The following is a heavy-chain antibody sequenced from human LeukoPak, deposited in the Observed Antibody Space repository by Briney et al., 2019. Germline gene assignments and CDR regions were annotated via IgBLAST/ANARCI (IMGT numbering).Heavy chain of an antibody. CDR1: GFTFSSHW. Sequence: GGSLRLSRAASGFTFSSHWMHWVRHVPGKGLVWVARIRGDENEIDYADSVKGRFTISRDNAKNTLYLQMNSLRVEDTAVYFCARGHVPGSTRHWDFWGQGTLVTVSS. CDR3: ARGHVPGSTRHWDF. J-gene: IGHJ4*02. V-gene: IGHV3-74*01. CDR2: IRGDENEI. D-gene: IGHD3-10*01.